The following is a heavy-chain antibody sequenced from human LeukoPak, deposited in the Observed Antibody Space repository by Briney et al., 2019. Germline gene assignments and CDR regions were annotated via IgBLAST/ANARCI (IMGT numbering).Heavy chain of an antibody. Sequence: SETLSLTCTVSGGSISSYYWSWIRQPPGKGLEWIGYIYYSGSTNYNPSLKSRVTISVDTSKNQFSLKLSSVTAADTAVYYCARANWNYVWFDPWGQGTLVTVSS. CDR1: GGSISSYY. V-gene: IGHV4-59*01. D-gene: IGHD1-7*01. CDR3: ARANWNYVWFDP. CDR2: IYYSGST. J-gene: IGHJ5*02.